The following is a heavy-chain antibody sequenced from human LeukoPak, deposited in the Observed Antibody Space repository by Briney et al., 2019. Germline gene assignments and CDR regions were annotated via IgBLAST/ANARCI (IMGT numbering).Heavy chain of an antibody. CDR2: ISCSGGST. D-gene: IGHD3-10*01. Sequence: GGSLRLSCAASGFTFSSYAMSWVRQAPGKGLEWVSAISCSGGSTYYADSVKGRFTISRDNSKNMLYLQMNSLRAEDTAVYYCAKDPDVRGVITYFDYWGQGTLVTVSS. V-gene: IGHV3-23*01. CDR3: AKDPDVRGVITYFDY. J-gene: IGHJ4*02. CDR1: GFTFSSYA.